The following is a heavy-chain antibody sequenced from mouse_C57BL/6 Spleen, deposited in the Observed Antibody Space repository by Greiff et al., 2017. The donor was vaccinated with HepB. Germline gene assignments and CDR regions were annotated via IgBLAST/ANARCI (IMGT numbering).Heavy chain of an antibody. Sequence: VQLQQSGPELVKPGASVKLSCKASGYTFTSYDINWVKQRPGQGLEWIGWIYPRDGSTKYNEKFKGKATLTVDTSSSTAYMELHSLTSEDSAVYFCARPYYSNYQAWFAYWGQGTLVTVSA. CDR2: IYPRDGST. CDR1: GYTFTSYD. D-gene: IGHD2-5*01. J-gene: IGHJ3*01. V-gene: IGHV1-85*01. CDR3: ARPYYSNYQAWFAY.